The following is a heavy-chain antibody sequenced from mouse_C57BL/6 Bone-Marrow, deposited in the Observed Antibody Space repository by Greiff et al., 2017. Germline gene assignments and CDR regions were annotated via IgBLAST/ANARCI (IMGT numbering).Heavy chain of an antibody. D-gene: IGHD2-1*01. CDR2: IYPGDGDT. Sequence: VQLQQSGPELVKPGASVKISCKASGYAFSSSWMNWVKQRPGKGLEWIGRIYPGDGDTNYNGKFKGKATLTADKSSSTAYMQLSSLTSEDSAVYFCEILYGNYGFDYWGQGTTLTVSS. CDR3: EILYGNYGFDY. CDR1: GYAFSSSW. V-gene: IGHV1-82*01. J-gene: IGHJ2*01.